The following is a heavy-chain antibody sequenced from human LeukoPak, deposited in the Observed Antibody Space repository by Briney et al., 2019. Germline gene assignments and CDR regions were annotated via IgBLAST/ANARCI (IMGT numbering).Heavy chain of an antibody. Sequence: ASVKVSCKASGYTFTGYYMHWVRQAPGQGLEWMGWINPNSGGTNYAQKFQGRVTMTRDTSISTAYMELSRLRSDDTAVYYCARSGVVVVPAAITTNWFDPWGQGTLDTVSS. J-gene: IGHJ5*02. CDR1: GYTFTGYY. V-gene: IGHV1-2*02. CDR2: INPNSGGT. CDR3: ARSGVVVVPAAITTNWFDP. D-gene: IGHD2-2*02.